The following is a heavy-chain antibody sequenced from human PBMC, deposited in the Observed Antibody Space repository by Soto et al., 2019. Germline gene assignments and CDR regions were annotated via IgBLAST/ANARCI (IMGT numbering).Heavy chain of an antibody. D-gene: IGHD3-22*01. J-gene: IGHJ5*02. CDR1: GCAFTSYG. V-gene: IGHV1-18*01. Sequence: ASVKVSCKASGCAFTSYGISWVRQAPVRVLEWMGCISAYNGNTNYAQKLQGRVTMTTDTSTRTAYMELRSLRSDDTAVYYCARDRTLTYYYDSSGYCNRFAPWAQGTIVTLSS. CDR3: ARDRTLTYYYDSSGYCNRFAP. CDR2: ISAYNGNT.